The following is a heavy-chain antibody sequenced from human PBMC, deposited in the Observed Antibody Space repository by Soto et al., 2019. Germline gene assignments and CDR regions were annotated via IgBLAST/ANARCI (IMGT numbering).Heavy chain of an antibody. CDR2: IGGIDGDSDGVA. Sequence: VQLLESGGDVVQPGGSLRLSCVASGFILNNYAMSWVRQPPGKGLEWVSTIGGIDGDSDGVAWCQDAVKSRFIISRDSTANTLYLNMDNLGTEDSALYYGVKRVGTWGEVNLWGEGTTVVVSS. CDR3: VKRVGTWGEVNL. D-gene: IGHD3-16*01. V-gene: IGHV3-23*01. CDR1: GFILNNYA. J-gene: IGHJ6*04.